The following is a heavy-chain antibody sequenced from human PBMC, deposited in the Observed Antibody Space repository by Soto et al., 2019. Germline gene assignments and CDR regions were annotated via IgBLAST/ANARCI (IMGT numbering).Heavy chain of an antibody. J-gene: IGHJ1*01. V-gene: IGHV1-2*04. Sequence: ASVKVSCKASGYTFTGYYMHWVRQAPGQGLEWMGWINPNSGGTNYAQKFQGWVTMTRDTSISTAYMELSRLRSDDTAVYYCAKDGDYYDSSGGDLRHWGQGTLVTVSS. CDR1: GYTFTGYY. CDR3: AKDGDYYDSSGGDLRH. CDR2: INPNSGGT. D-gene: IGHD3-22*01.